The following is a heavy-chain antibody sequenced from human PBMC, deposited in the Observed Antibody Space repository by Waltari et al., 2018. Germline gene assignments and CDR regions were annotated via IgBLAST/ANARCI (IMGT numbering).Heavy chain of an antibody. D-gene: IGHD3-22*01. CDR1: GGPISDYF. CDR3: ARWHPRGRYYAD. J-gene: IGHJ4*02. V-gene: IGHV4-59*08. CDR2: IHHRGST. Sequence: QVQLQASGPGLVKPSETLSLTCSVSGGPISDYFWNWIRQSPGRGLEWFVYIHHRGSTKCNPSIKTRVPMSVDTSKSQFSLRLTSVTAADTAVYFCARWHPRGRYYADWGQGTPVTVSS.